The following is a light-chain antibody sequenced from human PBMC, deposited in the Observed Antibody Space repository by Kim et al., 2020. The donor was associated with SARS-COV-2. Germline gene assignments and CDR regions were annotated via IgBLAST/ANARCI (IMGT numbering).Light chain of an antibody. CDR3: QSADSSDTFWV. J-gene: IGLJ3*02. CDR2: KDT. CDR1: ALPKQY. Sequence: PGQPARITCSGDALPKQYAYWFQQKPGQAPMLVIYKDTERPSGIPERFSGSTSGTTVTLTISGVQAEDEADYYCQSADSSDTFWVFGGGTQLTVL. V-gene: IGLV3-25*03.